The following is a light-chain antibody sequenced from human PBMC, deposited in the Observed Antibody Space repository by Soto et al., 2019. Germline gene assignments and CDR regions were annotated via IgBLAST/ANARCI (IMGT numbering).Light chain of an antibody. J-gene: IGLJ3*02. CDR3: AAWDDSLNGVM. CDR2: SNN. CDR1: SSNIGGYA. Sequence: QAVVTQPPSASGTPGQRVTISCSGSSSNIGGYAVNWYQQLPGTAPKLLIYSNNQRPSGVPDRFSGSRSGTSASLAISGLQSDDEADYYCAAWDDSLNGVMFGGGTKLTVL. V-gene: IGLV1-44*01.